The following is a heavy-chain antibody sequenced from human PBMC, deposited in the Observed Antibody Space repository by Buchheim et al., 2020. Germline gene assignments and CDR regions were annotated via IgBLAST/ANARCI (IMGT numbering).Heavy chain of an antibody. J-gene: IGHJ5*01. CDR1: GGSMSRYY. V-gene: IGHV4-59*08. Sequence: QVQLQESGPGLVKPSETLSLTCTVSGGSMSRYYWSWMRQSPGKGLEWIGYIFYSGSTNYNPALKSRVTISVDMSTNQLSLKLNSVTAADTAVYYCARHRALGYCSSLNCYSFDPWGQGIL. CDR3: ARHRALGYCSSLNCYSFDP. D-gene: IGHD2-2*01. CDR2: IFYSGST.